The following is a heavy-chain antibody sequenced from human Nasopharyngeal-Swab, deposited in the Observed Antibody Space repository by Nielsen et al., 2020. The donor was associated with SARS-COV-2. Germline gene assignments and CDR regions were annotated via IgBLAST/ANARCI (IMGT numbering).Heavy chain of an antibody. CDR3: ARESVVTGMDDATDI. J-gene: IGHJ3*02. CDR1: GFTFGDYA. V-gene: IGHV3-49*03. Sequence: SLRLSCTASGFTFGDYAMSWFRHAPGQGMEWVGFIRSKAYGGTTEYAASVKGRFTISRDDSKSIAYLQMNSLKTEDTAVYYCARESVVTGMDDATDIWGQGTMVTVSS. CDR2: IRSKAYGGTT. D-gene: IGHD2-21*02.